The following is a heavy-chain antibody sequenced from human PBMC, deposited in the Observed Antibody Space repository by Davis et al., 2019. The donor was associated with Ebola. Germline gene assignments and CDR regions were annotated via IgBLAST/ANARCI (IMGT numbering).Heavy chain of an antibody. V-gene: IGHV1-3*01. J-gene: IGHJ4*02. CDR2: INAGNGNT. D-gene: IGHD3-10*01. Sequence: ASVKSCKASGYTFTGYYMHWVRQAPGQGLEWMGWINAGNGNTKYSQKFQGRVTITRDTSASTAYMELSSLRSEDTAVYYCAREHLWFGELTNGLFDYWGQGTLVTVSS. CDR1: GYTFTGYY. CDR3: AREHLWFGELTNGLFDY.